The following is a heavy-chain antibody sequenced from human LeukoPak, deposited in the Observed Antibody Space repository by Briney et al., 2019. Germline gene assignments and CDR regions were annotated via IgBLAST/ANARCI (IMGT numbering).Heavy chain of an antibody. CDR1: GFTFDDYA. D-gene: IGHD3-9*01. Sequence: PGGSLRLSCAASGFTFDDYAMHWVRQAPGKGLEWVSGISWNSGSIGYADSVKGRFTISRDNAKNSLYLQMNSLRAEDTALYYCAKAGELRYFDWLEHWGQGTLVTVSS. CDR3: AKAGELRYFDWLEH. CDR2: ISWNSGSI. V-gene: IGHV3-9*01. J-gene: IGHJ5*02.